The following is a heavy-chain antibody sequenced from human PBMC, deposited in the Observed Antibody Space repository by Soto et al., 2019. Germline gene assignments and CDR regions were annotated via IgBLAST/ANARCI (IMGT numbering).Heavy chain of an antibody. CDR3: ATKLRFLEWLPMDYYYYYGMDV. V-gene: IGHV1-69*06. D-gene: IGHD3-3*01. Sequence: SVKVSCKASGGTFSSYAISWVRQAPGQGLEWMGGIIPIFGTANYAQKFQGRVTITADKSTSTAYMELSSLRSEDTAVYYCATKLRFLEWLPMDYYYYYGMDVWGQGTTVTVSS. CDR1: GGTFSSYA. CDR2: IIPIFGTA. J-gene: IGHJ6*02.